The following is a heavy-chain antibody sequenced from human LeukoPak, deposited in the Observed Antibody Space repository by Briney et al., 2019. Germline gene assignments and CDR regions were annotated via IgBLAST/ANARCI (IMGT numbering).Heavy chain of an antibody. CDR2: ISGDGGST. D-gene: IGHD6-19*01. Sequence: PGGSLRLSCAASGFTFDDYAMHWVRQAPGKCLERVSIISGDGGSTYYADSVKGRFTISRDNSKNSLYLQMNSLRTEDTALYYCAKDMAADLAVDGIPDYWGQGTLVTVSS. J-gene: IGHJ4*02. V-gene: IGHV3-43*02. CDR3: AKDMAADLAVDGIPDY. CDR1: GFTFDDYA.